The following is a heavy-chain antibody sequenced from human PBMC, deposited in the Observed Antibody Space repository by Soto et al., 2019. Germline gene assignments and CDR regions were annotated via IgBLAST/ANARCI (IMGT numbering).Heavy chain of an antibody. CDR3: ARNGDEMGGDLLFDY. Sequence: QVQLQESGPGLVKPSETLSLTCTVSGGSISSYYWSWIRQPAGKGLEWIGRIYTSGSTNYNPSLKSRVPMSVDTSKNQFSLKLSSVTAADTAVYYCARNGDEMGGDLLFDYWGQGTLVTVSS. V-gene: IGHV4-4*07. CDR2: IYTSGST. J-gene: IGHJ4*02. D-gene: IGHD1-26*01. CDR1: GGSISSYY.